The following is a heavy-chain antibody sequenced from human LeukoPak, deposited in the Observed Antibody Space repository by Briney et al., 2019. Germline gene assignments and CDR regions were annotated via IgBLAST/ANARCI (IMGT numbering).Heavy chain of an antibody. D-gene: IGHD6-13*01. V-gene: IGHV3-30*04. CDR3: ARYSSSWFVY. J-gene: IGHJ5*01. CDR1: GFTFSSYA. CDR2: ISYDGSNK. Sequence: GRTLRLSCAASGFTFSSYAMHWVRQAPGKRLEWVAVISYDGSNKYHADSVKGRFTISRDNSKNALYLQMNSLRAEDTAVYYCARYSSSWFVYWGQGTLVTVSS.